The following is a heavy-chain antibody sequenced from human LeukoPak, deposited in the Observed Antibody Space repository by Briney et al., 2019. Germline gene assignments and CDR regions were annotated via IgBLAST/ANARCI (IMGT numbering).Heavy chain of an antibody. CDR2: ISWNSGSI. D-gene: IGHD6-19*01. CDR3: AKDKGSGVDY. V-gene: IGHV3-9*01. Sequence: GGSLRLSCAASGFTFDDYAMHWVRQAPGKGLEWVSGISWNSGSIGYADSVKGRFTISRDNAKNPLYLQMNSLRAEDTALYYCAKDKGSGVDYWGQGTLVTVSS. CDR1: GFTFDDYA. J-gene: IGHJ4*02.